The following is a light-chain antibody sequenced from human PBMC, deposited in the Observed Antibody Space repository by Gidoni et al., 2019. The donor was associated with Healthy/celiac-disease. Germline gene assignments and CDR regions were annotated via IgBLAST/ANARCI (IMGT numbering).Light chain of an antibody. CDR3: QKYNNWPMYT. V-gene: IGKV3-15*01. CDR2: GAS. CDR1: QSFSSN. J-gene: IGKJ2*01. Sequence: EIVMTHSPATLAVSPGERATLSCCASQSFSSNLAWYQQKPGQAPRLLIYGASTRATGIPARFSGTGSGTEFTLTINSLQSEDFAVYYCQKYNNWPMYTFGQGTKLEIK.